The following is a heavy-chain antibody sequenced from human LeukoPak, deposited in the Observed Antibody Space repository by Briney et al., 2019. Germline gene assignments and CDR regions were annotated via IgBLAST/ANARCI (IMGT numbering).Heavy chain of an antibody. CDR3: ARGTDSSGYYSNWFDP. V-gene: IGHV1-69*13. J-gene: IGHJ5*02. CDR1: GYTFTSYD. CDR2: IIPIFGTA. Sequence: SVKVSCKASGYTFTSYDISWVRQAPGQGLEWMGGIIPIFGTANYAQKFQGRVTITADESTSTAYMELSSLRSEDTAVYYCARGTDSSGYYSNWFDPWGQGTLVTVSS. D-gene: IGHD3-22*01.